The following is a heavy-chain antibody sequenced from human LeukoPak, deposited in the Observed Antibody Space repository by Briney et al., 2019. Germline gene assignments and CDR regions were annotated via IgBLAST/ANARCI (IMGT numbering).Heavy chain of an antibody. J-gene: IGHJ3*02. V-gene: IGHV3-11*06. CDR2: ISSSSSYT. CDR1: GFTFSDYY. D-gene: IGHD1-26*01. CDR3: ASTVVWEASDI. Sequence: GGSLRPSCAASGFTFSDYYMSWIRQAPGKGLEWVSYISSSSSYTNYADSVKGRFTISRDNAKNSLYLQMNSLRAEDTAVYYCASTVVWEASDIWGQGTMVTVSS.